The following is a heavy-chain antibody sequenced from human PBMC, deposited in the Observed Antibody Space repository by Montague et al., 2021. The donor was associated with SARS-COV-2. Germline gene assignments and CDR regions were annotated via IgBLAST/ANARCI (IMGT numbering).Heavy chain of an antibody. CDR1: GGSISSSNW. CDR2: IYHSGST. CDR3: ARMALASSSSDFDY. Sequence: SETLSLTCAVSGGSISSSNWWSWVRQPPGKGLEWIGEIYHSGSTNYNPSLKSRVTISVDKSKNQFSLKLSSVTAADTAVYYRARMALASSSSDFDYWGQGTLVTVSS. D-gene: IGHD6-6*01. V-gene: IGHV4-4*02. J-gene: IGHJ4*02.